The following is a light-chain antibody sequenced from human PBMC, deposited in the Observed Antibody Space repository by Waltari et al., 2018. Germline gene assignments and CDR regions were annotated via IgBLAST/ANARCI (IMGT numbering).Light chain of an antibody. V-gene: IGLV1-44*01. Sequence: QSVLTQPPSASGTPGQGVTTSRSGGAYHIGNNVVNWYQQVPGKAPKLLIYRSDRRPAGVPDRFSGSKSGTSASLAISGLQSEDEADYYCAAWDDSLNGRWVFGGGTKVTVL. CDR2: RSD. J-gene: IGLJ3*02. CDR1: AYHIGNNV. CDR3: AAWDDSLNGRWV.